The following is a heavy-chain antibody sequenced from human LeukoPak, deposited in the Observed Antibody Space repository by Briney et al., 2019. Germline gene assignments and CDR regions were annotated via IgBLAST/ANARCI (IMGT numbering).Heavy chain of an antibody. Sequence: GGALRLSCAASGFTFSSYSMNWVRQAPGKGLEWVSSISSNSSYIYYADSVKGRFTISRDNAKNSLYLQMNSLSAEDTAVYYCARDPHWELGPFDYWGQGTLVTVSS. CDR3: ARDPHWELGPFDY. D-gene: IGHD1-26*01. CDR1: GFTFSSYS. J-gene: IGHJ4*02. CDR2: ISSNSSYI. V-gene: IGHV3-21*01.